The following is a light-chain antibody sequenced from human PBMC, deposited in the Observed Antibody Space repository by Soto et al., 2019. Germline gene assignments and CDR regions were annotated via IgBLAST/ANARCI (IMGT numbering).Light chain of an antibody. J-gene: IGLJ3*02. V-gene: IGLV8-61*01. CDR2: STN. CDR1: SGSVSSSHY. Sequence: QTVVTQEPSFSVSPGGTVTLTCGLSSGSVSSSHYPGWYQQTPGQAPRTLIYSTNTRSSGVPDRFSGSILGNKAALTIAGDQADDESDYYCVLFMGSAWVFGGGTKLTVL. CDR3: VLFMGSAWV.